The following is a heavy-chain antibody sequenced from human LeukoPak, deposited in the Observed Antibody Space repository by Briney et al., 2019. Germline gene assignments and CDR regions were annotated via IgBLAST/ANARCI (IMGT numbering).Heavy chain of an antibody. CDR2: ISGSGEST. CDR3: AREGSGPIDY. CDR1: GFTFRSYD. V-gene: IGHV3-23*01. J-gene: IGHJ4*02. Sequence: GGSLRLSCAVSGFTFRSYDMSWVRQAPGKGLEWVSGISGSGESTYYANSVKGRFTISRDTSKNTLYLQMNSLRAEDTAVYYCAREGSGPIDYWGQGTLVTVSS.